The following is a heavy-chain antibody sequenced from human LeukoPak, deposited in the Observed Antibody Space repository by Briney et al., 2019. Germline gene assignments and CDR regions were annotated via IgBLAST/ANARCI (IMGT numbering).Heavy chain of an antibody. CDR1: GASISGYY. CDR2: IYNSVN. V-gene: IGHV4-59*01. J-gene: IGHJ4*02. Sequence: SETLSLTCTVPGASISGYYWSWIRQTPGKGLHFIGYIYNSVNDYNPSLKSRVIISSDPSKNQFSLRLRSVTAADTAVYYCAILPTVWGQGTLVTVSS. CDR3: AILPTV. D-gene: IGHD1-14*01.